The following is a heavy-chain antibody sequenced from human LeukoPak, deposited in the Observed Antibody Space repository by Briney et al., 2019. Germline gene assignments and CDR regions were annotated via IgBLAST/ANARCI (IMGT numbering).Heavy chain of an antibody. V-gene: IGHV3-64*01. CDR1: GFTFSDYA. Sequence: GGSLRLSCAASGFTFSDYAMHWVRQAPGKELEYVSAISSNGGSIHYANSVKGRFTISRDNSKNTLYLQMDSLRAEDVAVYYCARDTCGCGSGWHLYWYFDLWGRGTLVTVSS. D-gene: IGHD6-19*01. CDR3: ARDTCGCGSGWHLYWYFDL. J-gene: IGHJ2*01. CDR2: ISSNGGSI.